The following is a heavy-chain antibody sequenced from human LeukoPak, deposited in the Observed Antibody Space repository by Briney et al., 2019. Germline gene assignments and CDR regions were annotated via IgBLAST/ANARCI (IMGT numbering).Heavy chain of an antibody. V-gene: IGHV4-61*01. CDR1: GGSLSSGSYS. CDR3: ASAHYDYVWGSYRRFDY. Sequence: SETLSLTCTVSGGSLSSGSYSWRWLRQPPGTGLEWIGYIYYSGSTNYNPSFKSRVTISVDTSKNQFSLKLSSVTAADTAVYYCASAHYDYVWGSYRRFDYWGQGSLVTVSS. D-gene: IGHD3-16*02. J-gene: IGHJ4*02. CDR2: IYYSGST.